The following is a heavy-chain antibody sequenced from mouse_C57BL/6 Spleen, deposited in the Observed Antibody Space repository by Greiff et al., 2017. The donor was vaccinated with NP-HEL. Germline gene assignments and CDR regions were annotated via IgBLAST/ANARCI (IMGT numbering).Heavy chain of an antibody. D-gene: IGHD2-3*01. CDR3: ARGDDGYYVGY. V-gene: IGHV1-59*01. J-gene: IGHJ2*01. CDR2: IDPSDSYT. CDR1: GYTFTSYW. Sequence: VQLQQSGAELVRPGTSVKLSCKASGYTFTSYWMHWVKQRPGQGLEWIGVIDPSDSYTNYNQKFKGKATLTVDTSSGTAYMQLSSLTSEDSAVYYCARGDDGYYVGYWGQGTTLTVSS.